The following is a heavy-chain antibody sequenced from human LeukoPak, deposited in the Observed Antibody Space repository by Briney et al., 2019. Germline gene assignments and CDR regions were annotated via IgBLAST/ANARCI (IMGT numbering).Heavy chain of an antibody. D-gene: IGHD3-22*01. V-gene: IGHV3-33*01. Sequence: GRSLSLSCAASGFTFSSYGMHWVRQAPGKGLEWVAVIWYDGSNKYYADSVKGRFTISRDNSKNTLYLQMNSLRAEDTAVYYCARDAYYYDSSGRFDYWGQGTLVTVSS. J-gene: IGHJ4*02. CDR3: ARDAYYYDSSGRFDY. CDR1: GFTFSSYG. CDR2: IWYDGSNK.